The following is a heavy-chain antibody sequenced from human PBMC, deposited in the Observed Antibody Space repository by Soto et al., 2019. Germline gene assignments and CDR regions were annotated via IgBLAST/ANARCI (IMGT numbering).Heavy chain of an antibody. CDR3: ARRAVTTYHFFDY. D-gene: IGHD4-17*01. J-gene: IGHJ4*02. V-gene: IGHV3-21*06. Sequence: GGSLRLSSATSGFTFSSFDMDWVRQAPGKGLEWVSSIHRASTYIYYADSVRGRFTISRDNAKSSLYLQMNSLTVEDTAVYYCARRAVTTYHFFDYWGQGALVTVSS. CDR2: IHRASTYI. CDR1: GFTFSSFD.